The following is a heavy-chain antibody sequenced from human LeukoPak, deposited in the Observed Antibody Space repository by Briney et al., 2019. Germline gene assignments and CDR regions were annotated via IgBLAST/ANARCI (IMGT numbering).Heavy chain of an antibody. CDR1: GGSFSGYY. J-gene: IGHJ5*02. CDR2: INHSGST. V-gene: IGHV4-34*01. Sequence: SETLSLTCAVYGGSFSGYYWSWIRQPPGKGLEWIGEINHSGSTNYNPSLKSRVTISVDTSKNQFSLKLSSVTAADTAVYYCARSDYLSFDPWGQGTLVTVSS. CDR3: ARSDYLSFDP. D-gene: IGHD2/OR15-2a*01.